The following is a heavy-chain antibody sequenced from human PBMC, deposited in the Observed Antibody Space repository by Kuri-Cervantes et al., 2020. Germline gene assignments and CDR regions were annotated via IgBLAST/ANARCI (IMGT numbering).Heavy chain of an antibody. J-gene: IGHJ4*02. Sequence: GGSLRLSCAASGFTFSDYYMSWIRQAPGKGLEWVSYISSSGSTIYYADSVKGRFTISRDNAKNSLYLQMNSLRAEDTAVYYCAAPGGIVVVPAASFDYWGQGTLVTVSS. CDR2: ISSSGSTI. D-gene: IGHD2-2*01. CDR1: GFTFSDYY. V-gene: IGHV3-11*01. CDR3: AAPGGIVVVPAASFDY.